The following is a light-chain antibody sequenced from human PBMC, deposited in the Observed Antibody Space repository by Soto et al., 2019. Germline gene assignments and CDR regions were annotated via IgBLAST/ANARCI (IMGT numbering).Light chain of an antibody. J-gene: IGLJ1*01. CDR3: AAWDDSLNGYV. CDR1: SSNIGTNP. Sequence: QSVLTQPPSASGTPGQGVTVSCSGSSSNIGTNPVDWYQQLPGTAPKLLIFGNDQRPSGVPDRFSGSKSGTSASLAISGLQSEDESDYYCAAWDDSLNGYVLGSGTKVTVL. CDR2: GND. V-gene: IGLV1-44*01.